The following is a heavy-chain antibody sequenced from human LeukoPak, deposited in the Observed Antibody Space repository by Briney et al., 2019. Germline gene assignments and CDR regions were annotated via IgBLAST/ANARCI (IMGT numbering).Heavy chain of an antibody. CDR1: GGSISSGSYY. J-gene: IGHJ4*02. V-gene: IGHV4-61*01. CDR2: IYYSGST. D-gene: IGHD5-18*01. Sequence: PSQTLSLTCTVSGGSISSGSYYWSWIRQPPGKGLEWIGYIYYSGSTNYNPSLKSRVTISVDTSKNQFSLKLSSVTAADTAVYYCARGQLWFDYWGQGTLVTVSS. CDR3: ARGQLWFDY.